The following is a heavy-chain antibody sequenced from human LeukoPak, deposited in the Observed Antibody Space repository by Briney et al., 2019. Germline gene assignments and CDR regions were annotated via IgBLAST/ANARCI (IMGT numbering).Heavy chain of an antibody. J-gene: IGHJ5*02. V-gene: IGHV4-34*01. CDR3: ARRGSYFLWFDP. Sequence: SETLSLTCAVYGGSFSGYYWSWIRQPPGKGLEWIGEINHSGSTNYNPSLKSRVTISVDTSKNQISLKLSSVTAADTAVYYCARRGSYFLWFDPWGQGTLVTVSS. CDR2: INHSGST. D-gene: IGHD1-26*01. CDR1: GGSFSGYY.